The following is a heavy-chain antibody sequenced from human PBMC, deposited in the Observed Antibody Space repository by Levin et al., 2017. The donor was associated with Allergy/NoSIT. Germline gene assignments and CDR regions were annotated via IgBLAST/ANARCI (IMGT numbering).Heavy chain of an antibody. CDR3: AALDWGQQLDY. J-gene: IGHJ4*02. V-gene: IGHV4-59*01. CDR2: IYYSGST. CDR1: GGSISSYY. D-gene: IGHD6-13*01. Sequence: RSSETLSLTCTVSGGSISSYYWSWIRQPPGKGLEWIGYIYYSGSTNYNPSLKSRVTISVDTSKNQFSLNLSSVTAAHTAVYYGAALDWGQQLDYWGQGTLVTVAS.